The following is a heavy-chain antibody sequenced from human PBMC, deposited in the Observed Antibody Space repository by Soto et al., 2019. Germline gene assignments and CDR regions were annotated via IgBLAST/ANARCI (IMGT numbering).Heavy chain of an antibody. V-gene: IGHV1-69*06. CDR2: IIPFFGST. Sequence: QVQLVQSGAEEKKPGSSVQVSCRPSGGTFTSYATDWVRQAPGQGLEWMGGIIPFFGSTNYAQKFQGRLTLTADKATGTTYRELRDLRSEDTAVYYCAREGAAGRHWFDPWGQGTLVTVSS. CDR3: AREGAAGRHWFDP. D-gene: IGHD6-13*01. J-gene: IGHJ5*02. CDR1: GGTFTSYA.